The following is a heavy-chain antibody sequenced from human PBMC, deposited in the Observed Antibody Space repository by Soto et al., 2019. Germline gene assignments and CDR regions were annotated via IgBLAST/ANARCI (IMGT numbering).Heavy chain of an antibody. D-gene: IGHD2-2*02. CDR1: GFTFSSYG. CDR2: ISYDGSNK. Sequence: GGSLRLSCAASGFTFSSYGMHWVRQAPGKGLEWVAVISYDGSNKYYADSVKGRFTISRDNSKNTLYLQMNSLRAEDTAVYYCAKSSAPRRFYMVPEDYWGQGT. J-gene: IGHJ4*02. V-gene: IGHV3-30*18. CDR3: AKSSAPRRFYMVPEDY.